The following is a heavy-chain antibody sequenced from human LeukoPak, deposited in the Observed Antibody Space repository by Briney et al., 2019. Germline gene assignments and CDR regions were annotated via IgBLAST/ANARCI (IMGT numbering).Heavy chain of an antibody. CDR2: IYSDGTT. Sequence: KPWETLSLTCSVSGASTTSYYWNWIRQAPGKGLEWIGYIYSDGTTSYSPSLRSRVTISIDTSRNQFSLKLSSVTAADAAVYYCARYTRSYDTSGYYYFDYWGQGALVTVSS. D-gene: IGHD3-22*01. V-gene: IGHV4-59*01. J-gene: IGHJ4*02. CDR1: GASTTSYY. CDR3: ARYTRSYDTSGYYYFDY.